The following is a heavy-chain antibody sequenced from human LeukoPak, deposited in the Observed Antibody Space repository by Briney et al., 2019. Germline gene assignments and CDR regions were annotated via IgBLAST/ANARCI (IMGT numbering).Heavy chain of an antibody. CDR3: AREQYYGSGTPDY. Sequence: SQTLSLTCTVSGGSIRSADYYWSWIRQPPGKGLEWIGYIYYSGSTNYNPSLKSRVTISVDTSKNQFSLKLSSVTAADTAVYYCAREQYYGSGTPDYWGQGTLVTVSS. CDR2: IYYSGST. CDR1: GGSIRSADYY. D-gene: IGHD3-10*01. J-gene: IGHJ4*02. V-gene: IGHV4-61*08.